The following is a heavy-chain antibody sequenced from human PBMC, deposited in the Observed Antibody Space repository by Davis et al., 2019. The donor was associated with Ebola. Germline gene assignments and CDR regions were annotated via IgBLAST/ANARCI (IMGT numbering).Heavy chain of an antibody. J-gene: IGHJ3*02. CDR1: EDSFTSYW. CDR3: ASLRRTITGMDDGFDI. V-gene: IGHV5-51*01. D-gene: IGHD7-27*01. Sequence: KVSCKDSEDSFTSYWIGWMRQMPGKGLEWMGIIYTGDSDTRYSPSFRGQVTISADKSSKTAFLQWSSLKASDTAMYYCASLRRTITGMDDGFDIWGQGTMVTVSS. CDR2: IYTGDSDT.